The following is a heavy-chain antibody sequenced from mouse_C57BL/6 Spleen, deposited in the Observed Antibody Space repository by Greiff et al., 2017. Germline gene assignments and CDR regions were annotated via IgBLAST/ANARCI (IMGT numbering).Heavy chain of an antibody. Sequence: QVQLQQPGAELVKPGASVKLSCKASGYTFTSYWMHWVKQRPGRGLEWIGRIDPSNGGTNYNEKFQSKATLTVDKSYSTAYMQLSSLTSEDSAVYYCARSRFGYGTAGFAYWGQGTLVTVSA. V-gene: IGHV1-72*01. CDR3: ARSRFGYGTAGFAY. CDR2: IDPSNGGT. CDR1: GYTFTSYW. D-gene: IGHD1-1*01. J-gene: IGHJ3*01.